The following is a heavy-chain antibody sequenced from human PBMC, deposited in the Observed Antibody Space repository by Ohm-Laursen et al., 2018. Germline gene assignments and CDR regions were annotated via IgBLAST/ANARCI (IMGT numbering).Heavy chain of an antibody. CDR1: GFTFSTYW. V-gene: IGHV3-7*03. CDR3: GKDIGGMTTVNSEGMDV. CDR2: IEQDGSEK. Sequence: GSLRLSCAASGFTFSTYWMNWIRQAPGKGLEWVANIEQDGSEKNYVESVKGRFTNSRDNAKNSLYLQMNSLRTEDTALYYWGKDIGGMTTVNSEGMDVWGQGTTVTVSS. J-gene: IGHJ6*02. D-gene: IGHD4-17*01.